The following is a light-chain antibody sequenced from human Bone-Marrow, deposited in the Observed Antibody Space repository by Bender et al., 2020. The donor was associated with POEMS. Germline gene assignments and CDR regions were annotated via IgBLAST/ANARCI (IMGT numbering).Light chain of an antibody. J-gene: IGLJ3*02. CDR1: SSNIGTNP. V-gene: IGLV1-44*01. CDR3: AAWEDSLNGWV. Sequence: QSVLTQPPSASGTPGQRVTISCSGSSSNIGTNPVNWYQQLPGTAPKLLIYINNQRPSGVPDRFSGSKSGTSASLAISGLQSEDEADNNCAAWEDSLNGWVFGGGTKLTVL. CDR2: INN.